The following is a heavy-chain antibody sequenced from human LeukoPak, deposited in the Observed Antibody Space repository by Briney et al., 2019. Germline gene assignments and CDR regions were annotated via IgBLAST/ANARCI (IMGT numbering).Heavy chain of an antibody. CDR2: IGGRGGST. D-gene: IGHD1-1*01. Sequence: GGSLRISCTASVHLYRHFLATGVRGARGGGGECGGSIGGRGGSTDCGGSVRDQSTITRDISRNTLYLQMNFLRDEDMAIYYCAKGAWRTYFDNWGQGVLVTVAS. V-gene: IGHV3-23*01. CDR3: AKGAWRTYFDN. CDR1: VHLYRHFL. J-gene: IGHJ4*02.